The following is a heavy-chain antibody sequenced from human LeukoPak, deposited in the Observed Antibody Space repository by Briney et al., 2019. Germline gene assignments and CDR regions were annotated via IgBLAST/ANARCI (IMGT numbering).Heavy chain of an antibody. J-gene: IGHJ4*02. CDR2: ISSSSSYI. D-gene: IGHD3-10*01. CDR3: ASSVRITTPACGY. V-gene: IGHV3-21*01. CDR1: GFTFSSYS. Sequence: GGSLRLSCAASGFTFSSYSMNWVRQAPGKGLEWVSSISSSSSYIYYADSVKGRFTISRDNAKNSLYLQMNSLRAEDTAVYYCASSVRITTPACGYWGQGTLVTVSS.